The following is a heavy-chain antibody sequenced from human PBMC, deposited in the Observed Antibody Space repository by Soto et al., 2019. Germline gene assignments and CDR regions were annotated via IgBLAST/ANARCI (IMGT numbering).Heavy chain of an antibody. Sequence: PGGSLRLSCAASGFTFSDYYMSWIRQAPGKGLEWVSYISSSGSTIYYADSVKGRFTISRDNAKNSLYLQMNSLRAEDTAVYYCARGTAAMTIYYYYYGMDVWGQGTTVTVSS. CDR2: ISSSGSTI. CDR3: ARGTAAMTIYYYYYGMDV. CDR1: GFTFSDYY. V-gene: IGHV3-11*01. J-gene: IGHJ6*02. D-gene: IGHD2-2*01.